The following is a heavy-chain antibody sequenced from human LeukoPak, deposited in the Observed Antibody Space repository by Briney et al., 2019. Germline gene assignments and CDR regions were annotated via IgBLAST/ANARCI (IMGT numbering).Heavy chain of an antibody. D-gene: IGHD1-7*01. J-gene: IGHJ4*02. CDR1: GYTFTGYY. Sequence: GASVKVSCKASGYTFTGYYLHWVRQDPGQGLDWMALINPNSGGTSYAQKFRGRVTMARDTSISTAYMELSRLRSDDTAVYYCARGRSVTVPETTKLFDQWGQGTLVTVSS. CDR3: ARGRSVTVPETTKLFDQ. V-gene: IGHV1-2*02. CDR2: INPNSGGT.